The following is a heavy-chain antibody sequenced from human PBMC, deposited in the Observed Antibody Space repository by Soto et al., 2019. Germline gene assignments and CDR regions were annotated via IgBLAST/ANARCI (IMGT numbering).Heavy chain of an antibody. J-gene: IGHJ4*02. CDR2: INSDGSST. CDR1: GFTFSSYW. Sequence: GGSLRLSCAASGFTFSSYWMHWVRQAPGKGLVWVSRINSDGSSTSYADSVKGRFTISRDNAKNTLYLQMNSLRAEDTAVYYCAREGYDILTGYYNFDYWGQGTLVTVSS. CDR3: AREGYDILTGYYNFDY. D-gene: IGHD3-9*01. V-gene: IGHV3-74*01.